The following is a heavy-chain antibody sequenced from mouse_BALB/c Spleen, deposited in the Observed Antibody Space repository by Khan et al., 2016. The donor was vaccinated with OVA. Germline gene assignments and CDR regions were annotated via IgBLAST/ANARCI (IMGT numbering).Heavy chain of an antibody. CDR1: GYTFTNYG. Sequence: LVESGPELKKPGETVKISCKASGYTFTNYGMNWVKQAPGKGLKWMGWINTYTGEPTYADDFKGRFAFSLETSASTAYLQINNLKNEDTAKXFCARMKPYWYFDLWGAETTVTVSS. V-gene: IGHV9-3-1*01. J-gene: IGHJ1*01. CDR3: ARMKPYWYFDL. CDR2: INTYTGEP.